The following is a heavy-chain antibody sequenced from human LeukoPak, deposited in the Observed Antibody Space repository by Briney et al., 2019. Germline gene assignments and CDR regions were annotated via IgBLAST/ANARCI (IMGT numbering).Heavy chain of an antibody. CDR2: IYPIFGTA. Sequence: ASVKVSCMASGGTLSSYAISWVRQAPGQGGEWMGGIYPIFGTANYAQKFQGRVTITADESTSTAYIELSSLRAEDTAVYYCARVYSYYYDRGYFDYWGQGALVTVSS. J-gene: IGHJ4*03. D-gene: IGHD3-22*01. CDR3: ARVYSYYYDRGYFDY. V-gene: IGHV1-69*13. CDR1: GGTLSSYA.